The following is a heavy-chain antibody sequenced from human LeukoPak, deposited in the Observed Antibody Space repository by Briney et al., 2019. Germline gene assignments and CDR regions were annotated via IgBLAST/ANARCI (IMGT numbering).Heavy chain of an antibody. D-gene: IGHD6-19*01. J-gene: IGHJ4*02. CDR2: IIPIFGTE. Sequence: SVKVSREASGGTFSSYAISWVRQAPGQGLEWMGGIIPIFGTENYAQKFQGRVSITADKSTTTAYMELSSLISDDTAVYYCVRDVFLGAVPGRRGDSWGQGTLVTVSS. CDR3: VRDVFLGAVPGRRGDS. V-gene: IGHV1-69*06. CDR1: GGTFSSYA.